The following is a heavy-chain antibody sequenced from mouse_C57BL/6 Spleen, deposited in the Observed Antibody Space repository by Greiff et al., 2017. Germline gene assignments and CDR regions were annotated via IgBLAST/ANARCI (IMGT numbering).Heavy chain of an antibody. D-gene: IGHD2-1*01. V-gene: IGHV1-76*01. J-gene: IGHJ2*01. CDR3: ARGGYGNYFGY. CDR1: GYTFTDYY. Sequence: QVQLQQSGAELVRPGASVKLSCKASGYTFTDYYINWVKQRPGQGLEWIARIYPGSGNTYYNEKFKGKATLTAEKSSSTAYMQLSSLTSEDSAVYFCARGGYGNYFGYWGQGTTLTVSS. CDR2: IYPGSGNT.